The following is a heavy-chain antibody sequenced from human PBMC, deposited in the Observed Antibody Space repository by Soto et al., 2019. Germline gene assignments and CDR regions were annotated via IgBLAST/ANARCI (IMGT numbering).Heavy chain of an antibody. CDR1: GFSLSTTGVG. CDR3: AKRPSYRGFHH. V-gene: IGHV2-5*02. CDR2: FYWDDDK. Sequence: QITLKESGPTLVKPTQTLTLTCTFSGFSLSTTGVGVGWIRQPPGKALEWLALFYWDDDKHYSPSLKSRLTLPKDPSKNPVVLTMTNMDPVDTSTYYCAKRPSYRGFHHWGQGTLVTVSS. J-gene: IGHJ1*01.